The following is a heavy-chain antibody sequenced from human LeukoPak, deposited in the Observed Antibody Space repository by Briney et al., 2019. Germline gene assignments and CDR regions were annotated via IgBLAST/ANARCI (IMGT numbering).Heavy chain of an antibody. D-gene: IGHD1-26*01. CDR1: GYTLTELS. CDR3: ATDLSGSYLFDY. J-gene: IGHJ4*02. Sequence: ASVKVSCKVSGYTLTELSMHWVRQAPGKGLEWMGGFDPEDGETIYAQKFQGRVTMTEDTSTDTAYMELSSLRSEDTAVYYCATDLSGSYLFDYWGQGTLVTLSS. V-gene: IGHV1-24*01. CDR2: FDPEDGET.